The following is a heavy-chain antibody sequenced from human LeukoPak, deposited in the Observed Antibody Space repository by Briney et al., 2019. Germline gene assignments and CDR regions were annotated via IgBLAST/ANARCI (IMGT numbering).Heavy chain of an antibody. D-gene: IGHD1-26*01. V-gene: IGHV3-21*04. Sequence: PGGSLRLSCAASGFTFSNYNMNWVRQAPGKGLEWVSSISSSSSYIYYADSVKGRFTISRDNAKNSLYLQMNSLRAEDTALYYCARDLGSYGEYWGQGTLVTVSS. J-gene: IGHJ4*02. CDR1: GFTFSNYN. CDR3: ARDLGSYGEY. CDR2: ISSSSSYI.